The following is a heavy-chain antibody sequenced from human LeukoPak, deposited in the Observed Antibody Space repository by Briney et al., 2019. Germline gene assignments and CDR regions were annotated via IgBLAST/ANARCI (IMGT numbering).Heavy chain of an antibody. Sequence: GRSLRLSCAASGFTFSSYGMHWVRQAPGKGLEWVAVISYDGSNKYYADSVKGRFTISRDNSKNTLYLQMNSLRAEDTAVYYCASTGRDIVVVVAASTDFDYWGQGTLVTVSS. CDR1: GFTFSSYG. CDR3: ASTGRDIVVVVAASTDFDY. J-gene: IGHJ4*02. CDR2: ISYDGSNK. V-gene: IGHV3-30*03. D-gene: IGHD2-15*01.